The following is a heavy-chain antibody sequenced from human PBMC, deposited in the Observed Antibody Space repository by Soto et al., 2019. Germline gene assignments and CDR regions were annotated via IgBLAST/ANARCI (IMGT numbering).Heavy chain of an antibody. Sequence: QVQLVQSGAEVKKPGASVKVSCKASGYTFTSYDINWVRQATGQGLEWMGWMNPNSDNTGYAQKFQGRVTMTRNTSISTAYMELSSLRSEDTAVYYCARSSGYDSSGYYFYYYYGMDVWGQGTTVTVSS. J-gene: IGHJ6*02. D-gene: IGHD3-22*01. CDR1: GYTFTSYD. CDR3: ARSSGYDSSGYYFYYYYGMDV. V-gene: IGHV1-8*01. CDR2: MNPNSDNT.